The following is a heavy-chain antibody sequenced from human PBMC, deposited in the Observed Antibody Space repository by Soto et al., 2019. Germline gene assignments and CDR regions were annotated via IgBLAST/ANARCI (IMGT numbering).Heavy chain of an antibody. CDR1: GYTFSDFD. Sequence: QAHLEQSGAEVKRPGASVKVSCKASGYTFSDFDINWLRQASGQGLEWMGWVNAKSGDTFFTQRFPGKFNMTRDTSLSTADIAVGSLTSEDTAMYYCARGNPFNYAGFDVWGQGTTVAVSS. V-gene: IGHV1-8*01. CDR2: VNAKSGDT. D-gene: IGHD3-16*01. J-gene: IGHJ6*02. CDR3: ARGNPFNYAGFDV.